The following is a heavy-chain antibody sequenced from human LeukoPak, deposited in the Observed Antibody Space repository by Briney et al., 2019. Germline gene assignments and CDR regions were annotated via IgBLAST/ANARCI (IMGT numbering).Heavy chain of an antibody. V-gene: IGHV4-30-4*08. CDR1: GGSISSGDYY. Sequence: SETLSLTCTVSGGSISSGDYYWSWIRQPPGKGLEWIGYIYYSGSTYYNPSLKSRVTISVDASKNQFSLTLSSVTAADSAVYDCARHEHEWGSDAYWGQGTLVTVSS. J-gene: IGHJ4*02. CDR2: IYYSGST. D-gene: IGHD3-16*01. CDR3: ARHEHEWGSDAY.